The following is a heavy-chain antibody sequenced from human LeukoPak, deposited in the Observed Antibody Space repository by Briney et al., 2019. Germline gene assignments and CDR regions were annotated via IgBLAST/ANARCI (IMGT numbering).Heavy chain of an antibody. CDR1: GFTFSSYW. CDR2: ISSDGSKK. V-gene: IGHV3-30*03. D-gene: IGHD1-26*01. Sequence: GGSLRLSCAASGFTFSSYWMHWVRQAPGKGLEWVAVISSDGSKKDYADSVKGRFTISRDNSKNTLYLQMNSLRAEDTAVYYCARDLGGATFDYWGQGTLVTVSS. J-gene: IGHJ4*02. CDR3: ARDLGGATFDY.